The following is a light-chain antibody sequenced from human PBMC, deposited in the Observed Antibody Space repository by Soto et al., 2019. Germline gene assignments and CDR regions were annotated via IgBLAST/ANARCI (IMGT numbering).Light chain of an antibody. CDR2: GAS. J-gene: IGKJ1*01. CDR1: QSVSSN. Sequence: PGETATLSCRASQSVSSNLAWYQQKPGQAPRLLIYGASTRATDIPARFSGSGSGTEFTLTISSLQSEDFAVYYCQQYNNFWTFGQGPKVEIK. V-gene: IGKV3-15*01. CDR3: QQYNNFWT.